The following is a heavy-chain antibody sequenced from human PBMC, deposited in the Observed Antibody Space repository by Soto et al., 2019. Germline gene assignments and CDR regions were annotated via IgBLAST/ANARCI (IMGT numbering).Heavy chain of an antibody. D-gene: IGHD4-17*01. J-gene: IGHJ6*02. CDR2: ISGSGGST. Sequence: GGSLRLSCAASGFTFSSYAMSWVRQAPGKGLEWVSAISGSGGSTYYADSVKGRFTTSRDNAKNTLYLQMDSVTAEDTAVYYCARGVPDHYVSPVWRQGTTVTVSS. CDR1: GFTFSSYA. CDR3: ARGVPDHYVSPV. V-gene: IGHV3-23*01.